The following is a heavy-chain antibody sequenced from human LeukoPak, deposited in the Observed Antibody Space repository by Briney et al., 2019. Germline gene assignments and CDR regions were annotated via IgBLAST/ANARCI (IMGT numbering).Heavy chain of an antibody. Sequence: GGSLRLSCAASGFTFSSYAMHWVRQAPGKGLEWVAVISYDGSNKYYADSVKGRFTMSRDNSKNTLYLQMNSLRDEDTAVYYCAAHIVVATDYWGKGTLVTVSS. CDR3: AAHIVVATDY. J-gene: IGHJ4*02. V-gene: IGHV3-30*04. D-gene: IGHD2-21*02. CDR2: ISYDGSNK. CDR1: GFTFSSYA.